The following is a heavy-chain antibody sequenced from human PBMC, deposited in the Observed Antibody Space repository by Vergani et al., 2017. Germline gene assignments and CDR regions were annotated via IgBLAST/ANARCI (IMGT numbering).Heavy chain of an antibody. CDR3: ARRSGGYYSGGKVHPLRTAFDV. J-gene: IGHJ3*01. CDR2: ISASGNA. Sequence: QVQLQASGPGRVKPSQTLSLTCTMSGGSISAGYYFWSWIRQPAGKGLEWLGHISASGNASHSPSLKTRVSMSVDTSKNQFSLTVTSVTAADTAIYVCARRSGGYYSGGKVHPLRTAFDVWGNGTVVTVSS. V-gene: IGHV4-61*02. D-gene: IGHD2-15*01. CDR1: GGSISAGYYF.